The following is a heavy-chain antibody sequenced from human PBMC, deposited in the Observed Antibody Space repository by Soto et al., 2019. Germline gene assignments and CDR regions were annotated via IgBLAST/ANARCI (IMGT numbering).Heavy chain of an antibody. Sequence: GVPEKASCKASCARLSSPFIHWVRQAPGEGLEWSGIINPGPTSASHSKEFQGRLTLTSDMPWRTVYLQLSNMRSDDTAVHYWAGASSRVSSVVAAYWGQRTLVTVSS. D-gene: IGHD2-15*01. CDR3: AGASSRVSSVVAAY. CDR1: CARLSSPF. CDR2: INPGPTSA. J-gene: IGHJ4*02. V-gene: IGHV1-46*01.